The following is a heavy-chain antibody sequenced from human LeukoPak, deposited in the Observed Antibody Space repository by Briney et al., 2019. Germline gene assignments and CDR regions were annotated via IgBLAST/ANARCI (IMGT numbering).Heavy chain of an antibody. V-gene: IGHV4-59*01. CDR3: ARGKLWAPYWYFDL. D-gene: IGHD5-18*01. J-gene: IGHJ2*01. CDR2: IYYSGST. Sequence: SETLSLTCAVYGGSFSGYYWSWIRQPPGKGLEWIGYIYYSGSTNYNPSLKSRVTISVDTSKNQFSLKLSSVTAADTAVYYCARGKLWAPYWYFDLWGRGTLVTVSS. CDR1: GGSFSGYY.